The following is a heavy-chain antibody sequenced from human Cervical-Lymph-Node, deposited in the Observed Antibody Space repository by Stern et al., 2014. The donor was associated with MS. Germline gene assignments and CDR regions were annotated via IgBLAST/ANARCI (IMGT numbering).Heavy chain of an antibody. CDR3: MGVGDAMHV. CDR1: GFSLSNSG. V-gene: IGHV3-30*03. Sequence: MQLVESGGGVVQPGRSLTLSCAASGFSLSNSGMHWVRQAPGKGLEWVAVMSFVGGNKKYGDSVKVRFSISRDMANNTLFLQMNSLRPEDTAVYYCMGVGDAMHVWGQGTTVIVSS. CDR2: MSFVGGNK. J-gene: IGHJ6*02.